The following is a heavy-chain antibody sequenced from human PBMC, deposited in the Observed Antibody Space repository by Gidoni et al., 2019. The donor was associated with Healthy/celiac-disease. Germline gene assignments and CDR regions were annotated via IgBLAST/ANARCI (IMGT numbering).Heavy chain of an antibody. V-gene: IGHV1-69*01. CDR1: GGTFSSYA. CDR3: ARELMITFGGVIALSYGMDV. CDR2: LIPIFGTA. J-gene: IGHJ6*01. Sequence: GGTFSSYAIRWVRQAPGQGLAWMGGLIPIFGTANYAQKFQGRVTITADESTSTAYMELSSLRSEDTAVYYCARELMITFGGVIALSYGMDVWGKGPRSPSPQ. D-gene: IGHD3-16*02.